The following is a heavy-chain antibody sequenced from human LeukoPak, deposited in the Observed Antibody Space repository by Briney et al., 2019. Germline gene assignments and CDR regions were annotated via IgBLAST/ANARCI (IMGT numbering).Heavy chain of an antibody. Sequence: PGGSLRLSCAASGFTFSSYWMYWVRQAPGKGLVWVSRLNPDGTSTNYADSGKGRFTISRDNAKNTLYLQMNSLRADDTAVYYCAGEIVAAAPRYWGQGTLVSVSS. D-gene: IGHD6-13*01. V-gene: IGHV3-74*01. CDR1: GFTFSSYW. CDR3: AGEIVAAAPRY. CDR2: LNPDGTST. J-gene: IGHJ4*02.